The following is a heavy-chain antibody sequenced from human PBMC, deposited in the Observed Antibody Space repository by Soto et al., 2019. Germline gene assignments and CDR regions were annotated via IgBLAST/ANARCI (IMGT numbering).Heavy chain of an antibody. CDR3: ATKSPYYYDSSGPRDY. D-gene: IGHD3-22*01. CDR1: GFTFSDYY. CDR2: ISSSGSGGST. Sequence: PGGSLRLSCAASGFTFSDYYMSWIRQAPGKGLEWLSSISSSGSGGSTYYADSVKGRFTISRDNSKNTLYLQMNSLRAEDTAVYYCATKSPYYYDSSGPRDYWGQGTLVTVSS. J-gene: IGHJ4*02. V-gene: IGHV3-23*01.